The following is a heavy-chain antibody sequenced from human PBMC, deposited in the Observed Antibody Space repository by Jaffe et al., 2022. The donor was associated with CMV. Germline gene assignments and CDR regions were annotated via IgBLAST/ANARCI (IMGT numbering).Heavy chain of an antibody. V-gene: IGHV5-10-1*03. CDR2: IDPSDSYT. D-gene: IGHD5-18*01. J-gene: IGHJ5*02. CDR3: ARSTEWGYSYGPVGNH. CDR1: GYTFTNYW. Sequence: EVQLVQSGGEVKKPGESLRISCKGSGYTFTNYWINWVRQVPGKGLEWMGRIDPSDSYTNYSPSFHGHVTISHDKSNRTAYLQWNSLKASDTAMYYCARSTEWGYSYGPVGNHWGQGTLVTVSS.